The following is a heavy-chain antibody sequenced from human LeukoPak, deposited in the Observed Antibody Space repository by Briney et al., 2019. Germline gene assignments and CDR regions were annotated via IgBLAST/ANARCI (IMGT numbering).Heavy chain of an antibody. Sequence: SVKVSCKASGGTFSSYAISWVRQAPGQGLEWMGGIIPIFGTANYAQKFQGRVTITADESTSTAYMELSSLRSEDTAVYYCARDRSYYDILTGYYETTPDAFDIWGQGTMVTVSS. D-gene: IGHD3-9*01. J-gene: IGHJ3*02. CDR1: GGTFSSYA. CDR3: ARDRSYYDILTGYYETTPDAFDI. V-gene: IGHV1-69*13. CDR2: IIPIFGTA.